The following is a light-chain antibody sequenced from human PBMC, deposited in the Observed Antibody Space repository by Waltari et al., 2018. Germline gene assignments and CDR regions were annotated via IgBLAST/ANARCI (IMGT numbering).Light chain of an antibody. CDR1: QNLRRY. CDR2: EAS. Sequence: DIQLTQSPSSLSASVGERITITCRAGQNLRRYLNWYQQKPGKAPKLLIYEASTLQGGVSSRFSGSGSGTDFTLTITNLQPEDFATYYCQQNYNTPGFTFGPGTTVDLK. J-gene: IGKJ3*01. CDR3: QQNYNTPGFT. V-gene: IGKV1-39*01.